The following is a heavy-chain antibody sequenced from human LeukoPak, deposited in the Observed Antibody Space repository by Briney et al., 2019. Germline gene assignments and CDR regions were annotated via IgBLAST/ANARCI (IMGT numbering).Heavy chain of an antibody. CDR1: GFTFSSYS. CDR2: ISDSSSTM. D-gene: IGHD3-22*01. Sequence: GGSLRLSCAASGFTFSSYSVNWVRQAPGKGLEWVSYISDSSSTMYYAESVKGRFTISRDNAKNSLYLQMNSLRAEDTAVYYCARDNDYYDLHYWGQGTLVTVSS. J-gene: IGHJ4*02. V-gene: IGHV3-48*01. CDR3: ARDNDYYDLHY.